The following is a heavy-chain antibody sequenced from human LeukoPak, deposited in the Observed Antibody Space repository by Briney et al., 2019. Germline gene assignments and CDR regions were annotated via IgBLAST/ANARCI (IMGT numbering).Heavy chain of an antibody. D-gene: IGHD6-19*01. CDR2: IRYDGSNK. J-gene: IGHJ4*02. V-gene: IGHV3-30*02. CDR1: GFTFSSYG. Sequence: QPGGSLRLSCAASGFTFSSYGMHWVRQAPGKGLEWVAFIRYDGSNKYYADSVKGRFTISRDNSKNTLYLQMNSLRAEDTAVYYCANTGPPPYSNGWASPVVYYFDDWGQGTLVTVSS. CDR3: ANTGPPPYSNGWASPVVYYFDD.